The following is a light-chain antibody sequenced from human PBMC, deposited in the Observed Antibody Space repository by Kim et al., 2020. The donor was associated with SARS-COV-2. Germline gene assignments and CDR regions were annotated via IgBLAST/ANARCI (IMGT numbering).Light chain of an antibody. CDR1: QSISSW. CDR2: KAS. V-gene: IGKV1-5*03. Sequence: SASVGDRVTITCRASQSISSWLAWYQQKPGKAPKLLIYKASNLESGVPSRFSGSGSGTEFTLTISSLQPDDFAMYYCQQYNSRRTFGQGTKVDIK. J-gene: IGKJ1*01. CDR3: QQYNSRRT.